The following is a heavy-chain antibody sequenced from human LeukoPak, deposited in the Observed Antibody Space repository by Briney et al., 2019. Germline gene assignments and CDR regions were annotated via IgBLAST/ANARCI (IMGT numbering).Heavy chain of an antibody. D-gene: IGHD4-17*01. V-gene: IGHV1-46*01. J-gene: IGHJ4*02. CDR1: GYTFTSSY. CDR2: IDPSGGST. Sequence: ASVKVSCKASGYTFTSSYMPCVRQAPGHGLVWMGIIDPSGGSTSYAQKFQGRVTMTRDTSTSTVYRELSSLRSEDTAVYYCANLYGDLDYWGQGTLVTVSS. CDR3: ANLYGDLDY.